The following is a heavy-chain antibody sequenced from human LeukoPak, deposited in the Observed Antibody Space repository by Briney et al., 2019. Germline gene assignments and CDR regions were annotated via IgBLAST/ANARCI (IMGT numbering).Heavy chain of an antibody. D-gene: IGHD5-18*01. CDR3: VRDKDKQGSSYGYYNESSGYADALDI. J-gene: IGHJ3*02. Sequence: GGSLRLSCIASGFTFGDHGMSWVRQAPGKGLEWVSGIDSNGGNTGYADSVKGRFTISRDNAKNSLFLQVKSLRAEDTALYYCVRDKDKQGSSYGYYNESSGYADALDIWGQVTMVTVAS. CDR2: IDSNGGNT. CDR1: GFTFGDHG. V-gene: IGHV3-20*04.